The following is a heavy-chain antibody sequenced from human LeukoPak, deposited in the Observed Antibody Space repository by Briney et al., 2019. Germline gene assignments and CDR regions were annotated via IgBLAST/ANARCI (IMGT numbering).Heavy chain of an antibody. V-gene: IGHV3-30*18. J-gene: IGHJ4*02. CDR2: ISYDGSNK. Sequence: GGTLRLSCAASKFTFSNYGMSWVRQAPGKGLEWVAVISYDGSNKYYADSVKGRFTISRDNYKNTLYLQMNSLRAEDTAVYYCANVGGVKNYWGQGTLVTVSS. CDR1: KFTFSNYG. D-gene: IGHD3-16*01. CDR3: ANVGGVKNY.